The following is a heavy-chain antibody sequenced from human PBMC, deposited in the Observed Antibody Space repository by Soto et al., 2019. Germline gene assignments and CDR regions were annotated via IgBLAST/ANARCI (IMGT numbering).Heavy chain of an antibody. J-gene: IGHJ1*01. V-gene: IGHV1-69*06. CDR3: ARVGHLEAGKNFQH. Sequence: QVQLVQSGAEVKKPGSSVKVSCKASGGTFSSYAISWVRQAPGQGLEWMGGIIPIFGTANYAQKFQGRVTITADKSTSTAYMERSSLRSEDTAVYYCARVGHLEAGKNFQHWGQGTLVTVSS. CDR2: IIPIFGTA. D-gene: IGHD3-3*01. CDR1: GGTFSSYA.